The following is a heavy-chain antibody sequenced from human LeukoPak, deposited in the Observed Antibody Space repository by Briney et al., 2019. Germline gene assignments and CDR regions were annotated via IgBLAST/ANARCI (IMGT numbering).Heavy chain of an antibody. CDR2: IYYSGST. Sequence: PSETLSLTCTVSGGSISSSSYYWGWIRQPPGKGLEWIGSIYYSGSTYYNPSLKSRVTISVDTSKNQFSLKLSSVTAADTAVYYCARGDEYSSSSHEYWGQGTLVTVSS. D-gene: IGHD6-6*01. CDR1: GGSISSSSYY. V-gene: IGHV4-39*01. J-gene: IGHJ4*02. CDR3: ARGDEYSSSSHEY.